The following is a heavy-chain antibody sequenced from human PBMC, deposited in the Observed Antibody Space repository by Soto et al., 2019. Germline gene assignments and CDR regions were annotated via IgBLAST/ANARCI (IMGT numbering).Heavy chain of an antibody. V-gene: IGHV4-4*02. Sequence: SETMSLTSAVAGGSISSSNWWCCIRQHPGKGLEWIGEIYHSGSTNYNPSLKSRVTISVDKSENQFSLKLSSVTAADTAVYYSARVSGSYYYGMDVWGQGTTVTVSS. CDR1: GGSISSSNW. CDR2: IYHSGST. J-gene: IGHJ6*02. D-gene: IGHD1-26*01. CDR3: ARVSGSYYYGMDV.